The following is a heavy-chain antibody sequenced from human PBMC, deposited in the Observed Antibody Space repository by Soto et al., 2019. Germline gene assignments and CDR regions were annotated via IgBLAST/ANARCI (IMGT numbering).Heavy chain of an antibody. Sequence: PGGSLRLSCAASGFTFSNAWMRWVRQAPGKGLEWVGRIKSKTDGGTTDYAAPVKGRFTISRDESKNTLYLQMNSLKTEDTAVYYCATEVDYYDSSGYYRYYFDYWGQGTLVTVSS. D-gene: IGHD3-22*01. CDR1: GFTFSNAW. V-gene: IGHV3-15*01. J-gene: IGHJ4*02. CDR3: ATEVDYYDSSGYYRYYFDY. CDR2: IKSKTDGGTT.